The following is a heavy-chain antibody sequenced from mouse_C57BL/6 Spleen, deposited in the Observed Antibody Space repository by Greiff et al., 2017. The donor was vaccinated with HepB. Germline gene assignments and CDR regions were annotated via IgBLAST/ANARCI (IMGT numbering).Heavy chain of an antibody. V-gene: IGHV7-3*01. CDR3: ARSPSSTMITTRYYAMDY. D-gene: IGHD2-4*01. CDR1: GFTFTDYY. CDR2: IRNKANGYTT. J-gene: IGHJ4*01. Sequence: EVKLQESGGGLVQPGGSLSLSCAASGFTFTDYYMSWVRQPPGKALEWLGFIRNKANGYTTEYSASVKGRFTISRDNSQSILYLQMNALRAEDSATYYCARSPSSTMITTRYYAMDYWGQGTSVTVSS.